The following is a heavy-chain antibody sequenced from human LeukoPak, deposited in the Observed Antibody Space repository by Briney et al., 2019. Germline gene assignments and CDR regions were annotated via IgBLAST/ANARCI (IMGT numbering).Heavy chain of an antibody. V-gene: IGHV4-59*12. Sequence: SETLSLTCAVYGGSSSGYYWSWIRQPPGEGLEWIGFIYNSGNTYYNPSLKSRVTLSVDTSNNQFSLNLLSVTAADTAVYHCARTAYDSSDFYRFDYWGQGTLVTVSS. J-gene: IGHJ4*02. CDR3: ARTAYDSSDFYRFDY. D-gene: IGHD3-22*01. CDR2: IYNSGNT. CDR1: GGSSSGYY.